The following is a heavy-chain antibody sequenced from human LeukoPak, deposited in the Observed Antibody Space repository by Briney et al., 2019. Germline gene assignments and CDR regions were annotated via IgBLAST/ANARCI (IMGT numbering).Heavy chain of an antibody. Sequence: PGRSLRLSCAASGFTFSSYAMHWVRQAPGKGLEWVAVISYDGSNKYYADSVKGRFTISRDNSKNTLYLQMNSLKTEDTAVYYCSPGQSAYLGSYWGQGTLVTVSS. CDR3: SPGQSAYLGSY. D-gene: IGHD2-21*01. CDR2: ISYDGSNK. J-gene: IGHJ4*02. V-gene: IGHV3-30*04. CDR1: GFTFSSYA.